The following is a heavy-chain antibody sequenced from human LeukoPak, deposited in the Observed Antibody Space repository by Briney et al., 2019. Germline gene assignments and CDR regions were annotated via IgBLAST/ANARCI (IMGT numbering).Heavy chain of an antibody. CDR3: ARGLVVTAIPEDY. Sequence: RASVKVSCKASGYTFTGYYMHWVRQAPGRGLEWMGWINPNSGGTNYAQKFQGRVTMTRDTSISTAYMELSRLRSDDTAVYYCARGLVVTAIPEDYWGQGTLVTVSS. CDR2: INPNSGGT. D-gene: IGHD2-21*02. CDR1: GYTFTGYY. V-gene: IGHV1-2*02. J-gene: IGHJ4*02.